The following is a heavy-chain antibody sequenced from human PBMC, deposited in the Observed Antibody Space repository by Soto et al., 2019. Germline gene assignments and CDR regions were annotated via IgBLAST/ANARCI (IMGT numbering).Heavy chain of an antibody. J-gene: IGHJ6*01. CDR3: ERHGIQVYQEV. CDR2: ITTSSHTI. CDR1: GVTFRSYS. D-gene: IGHD5-18*01. V-gene: IGHV3-48*02. Sequence: PWESXRLSCASSGVTFRSYSMDWFRQAPGQGLEWISYITTSSHTIYYADSVSGRFTISRDNAKNSLFLQMNSLRDEDTAVYYCERHGIQVYQEVRGPGTTVTV.